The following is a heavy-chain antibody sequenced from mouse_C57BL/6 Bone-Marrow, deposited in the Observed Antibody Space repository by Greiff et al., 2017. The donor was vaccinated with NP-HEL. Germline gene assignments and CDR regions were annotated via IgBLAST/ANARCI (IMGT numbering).Heavy chain of an antibody. J-gene: IGHJ2*01. CDR1: GFPITSGYY. CDR3: AGDSSSYGDFDY. V-gene: IGHV12-3*01. CDR2: ITHSGET. Sequence: VQLVESGPGLVKPSQSLFLTCSITGFPITSGYYWIWIRQSPGKPLEWMGYITHSGETFYNPSLQSPISITRDTSKNQFFLQLNSVTTEDTAMYYCAGDSSSYGDFDYGGQGTTPTVSA. D-gene: IGHD3-2*02.